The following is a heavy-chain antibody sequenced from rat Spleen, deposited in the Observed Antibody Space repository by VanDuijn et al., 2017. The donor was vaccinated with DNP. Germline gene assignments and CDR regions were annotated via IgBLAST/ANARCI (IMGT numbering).Heavy chain of an antibody. CDR1: GFTFSSFP. J-gene: IGHJ2*01. CDR3: VRWNSGHFDY. Sequence: EVQLVESGGGLVQPGRSMKLSCAASGFTFSSFPMAWVRQAPTKGLEWVASINTDGGSTYYPDSVKGRFTISRDNAKSTLYLQMNSLRSEDMATYYCVRWNSGHFDYWGQGVMVTVSS. V-gene: IGHV5-46*01. CDR2: INTDGGST. D-gene: IGHD4-3*01.